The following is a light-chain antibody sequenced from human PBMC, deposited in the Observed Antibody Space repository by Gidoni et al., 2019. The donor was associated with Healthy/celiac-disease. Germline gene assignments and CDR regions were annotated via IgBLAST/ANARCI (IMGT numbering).Light chain of an antibody. V-gene: IGKV1-5*03. Sequence: DLQMTQSPSTLSASVGDRVTITCRASQSISSWLAWYQQKPGKAPKLLIYKASSLESGVPSRFSGSGSGTEFTLTISSLQPDDFATYSCQQYNSYSTTWTFGQGTKVEIK. CDR1: QSISSW. CDR2: KAS. J-gene: IGKJ1*01. CDR3: QQYNSYSTTWT.